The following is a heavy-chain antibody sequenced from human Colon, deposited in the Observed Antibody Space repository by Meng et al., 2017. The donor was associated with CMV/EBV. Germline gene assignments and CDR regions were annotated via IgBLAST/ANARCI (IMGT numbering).Heavy chain of an antibody. CDR2: ISTYNGNT. D-gene: IGHD6-19*01. CDR1: GYTFTRYG. CDR3: ARGPLSGWQPD. J-gene: IGHJ4*02. V-gene: IGHV1-18*01. Sequence: ASVKVSCKASGYTFTRYGISWVRQAPGQGLEWLGWISTYNGNTKYAQKLQGRVTMTTDTSTTTAYMELRGLRSDDTAVYYCARGPLSGWQPDWGQGTLVTVSS.